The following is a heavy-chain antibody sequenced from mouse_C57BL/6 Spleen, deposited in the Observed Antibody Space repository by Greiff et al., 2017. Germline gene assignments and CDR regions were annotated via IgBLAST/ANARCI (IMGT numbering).Heavy chain of an antibody. D-gene: IGHD2-3*01. CDR1: GYTFTEYT. Sequence: VQLQQSGAELVKPGASVKLSCKASGYTFTEYTIHWVKQRSGQGLGWIGWFYPGSGSIKYNEKFKDKATLTADKSSSTVYMELSRLTSEDSAVYFCARHEEGGYDGYSWFAYWGQGTLVTVSA. CDR2: FYPGSGSI. J-gene: IGHJ3*01. CDR3: ARHEEGGYDGYSWFAY. V-gene: IGHV1-62-2*01.